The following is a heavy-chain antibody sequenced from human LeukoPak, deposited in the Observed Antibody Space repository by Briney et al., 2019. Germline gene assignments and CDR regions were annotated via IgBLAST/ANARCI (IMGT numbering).Heavy chain of an antibody. CDR3: ARDSRGAGWYVIDY. V-gene: IGHV4-4*07. CDR2: IYTSGST. Sequence: SETLSLTCTVSGGSISSYYWSWIRQPAGTGLEWIGRIYTSGSTNYNPSLKSRVTMSVDTSKNQFSLKLSSVTAADTAVYYCARDSRGAGWYVIDYWGQGTLVTVSS. CDR1: GGSISSYY. J-gene: IGHJ4*02. D-gene: IGHD6-19*01.